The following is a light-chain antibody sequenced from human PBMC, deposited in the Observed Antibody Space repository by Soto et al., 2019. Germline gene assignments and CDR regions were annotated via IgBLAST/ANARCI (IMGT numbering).Light chain of an antibody. CDR1: SSNIGAYYD. V-gene: IGLV1-40*01. CDR3: QSFDTALSSSI. J-gene: IGLJ2*01. Sequence: QSVVTQPPSVSGAPGQRVTISCTGTSSNIGAYYDVNWYQVVPGKAPILLISRNNNRPSGVPDRFSGSRSDTSASLAITGLQSEDEAEYYCQSFDTALSSSIFGGGTKLTVL. CDR2: RNN.